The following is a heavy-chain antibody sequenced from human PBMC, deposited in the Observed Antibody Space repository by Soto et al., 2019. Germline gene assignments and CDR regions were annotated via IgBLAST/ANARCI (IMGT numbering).Heavy chain of an antibody. CDR3: ARGWTFDL. V-gene: IGHV3-23*01. CDR2: INGGGDST. J-gene: IGHJ4*01. CDR1: GFTFSSYA. D-gene: IGHD1-1*01. Sequence: EVQLLESGGGLVQPGGYLRLSCAASGFTFSSYAMNWVRQAPGKGLEWVSGINGGGDSTCFADSVRGRFTISRDNSKNTLFLQMNSLRAEDTAVYYCARGWTFDLWGHGTLVTVSS.